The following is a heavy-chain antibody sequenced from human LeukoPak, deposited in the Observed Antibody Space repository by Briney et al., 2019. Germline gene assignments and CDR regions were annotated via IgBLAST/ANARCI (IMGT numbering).Heavy chain of an antibody. J-gene: IGHJ5*02. Sequence: PSETLSLTCAVYGGSFSGYYWSWIRQPPGKGLEWIGGINHSGSTNYNPSLKSRVTISVDTSKNQFSLKLSSVTAADTAVYYCARKSLLWFGELWNWFDPWGQGTLVTVSS. CDR1: GGSFSGYY. CDR3: ARKSLLWFGELWNWFDP. D-gene: IGHD3-10*01. V-gene: IGHV4-34*01. CDR2: INHSGST.